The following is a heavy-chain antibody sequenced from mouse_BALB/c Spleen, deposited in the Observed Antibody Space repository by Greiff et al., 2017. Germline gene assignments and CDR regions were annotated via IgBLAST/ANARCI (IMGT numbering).Heavy chain of an antibody. V-gene: IGHV5-17*02. J-gene: IGHJ2*01. CDR3: ARGDYYGSEVDY. CDR1: GFTFSSFG. D-gene: IGHD1-1*01. Sequence: DVKLVESGGGLVQPGGSRKLSCAASGFTFSSFGMHWVRQAPEKGLEWVAYISSGSSTIYYADTVKGRFTISRDNPKNTLFLQMTSLRSEDTAMYYCARGDYYGSEVDYWGQGTTLTVSS. CDR2: ISSGSSTI.